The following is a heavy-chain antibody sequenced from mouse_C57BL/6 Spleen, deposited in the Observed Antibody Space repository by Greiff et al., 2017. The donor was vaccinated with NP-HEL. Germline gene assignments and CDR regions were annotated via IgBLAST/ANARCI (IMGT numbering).Heavy chain of an antibody. CDR1: GFTFSSYG. V-gene: IGHV5-6*02. J-gene: IGHJ4*01. Sequence: EVKLVESGGDLVKPGGSLKLSCAASGFTFSSYGMSWVRQTPDKRLEWVATISSGGSYTYYPDSVKGRFTISRDNAKNTLYLQMSSLKSEDTAMYCCARRGYDYDAMDYWGQGTSVTVSS. D-gene: IGHD1-1*02. CDR3: ARRGYDYDAMDY. CDR2: ISSGGSYT.